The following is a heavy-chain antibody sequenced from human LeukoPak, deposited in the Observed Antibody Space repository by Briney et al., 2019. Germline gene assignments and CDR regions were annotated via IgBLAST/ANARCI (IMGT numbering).Heavy chain of an antibody. CDR1: GFTFSSYG. D-gene: IGHD5-24*01. CDR3: AKVSGRDGYVERKV. Sequence: PGGSLRLSCAASGFTFSSYGMHWVRQAPGKGLEWVAFIWYDGTNKYYTDSVKGRFTISRDNSKNTLYLQMNSVRTEDTAVYYCAKVSGRDGYVERKVWGQGTLVTVSS. V-gene: IGHV3-30*02. CDR2: IWYDGTNK. J-gene: IGHJ4*02.